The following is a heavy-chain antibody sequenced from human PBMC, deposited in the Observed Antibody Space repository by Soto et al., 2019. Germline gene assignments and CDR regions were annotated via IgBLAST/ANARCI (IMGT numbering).Heavy chain of an antibody. CDR2: INPNSGNI. V-gene: IGHV1-8*01. CDR3: ARGRASGSYYLLDY. D-gene: IGHD3-10*01. Sequence: ASVKVSCKASGNTFTSYDINWVRQATGHGLEWLGWINPNSGNIGYAQKFQGRVTMTRDTAIRTAYMEVSRLRSDDTAVYYCARGRASGSYYLLDYWGQGTLVTVSS. J-gene: IGHJ4*02. CDR1: GNTFTSYD.